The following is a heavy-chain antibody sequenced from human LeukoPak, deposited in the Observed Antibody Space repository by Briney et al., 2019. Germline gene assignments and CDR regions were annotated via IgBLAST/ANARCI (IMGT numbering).Heavy chain of an antibody. CDR1: GFTFSDFP. CDR2: ISGSGGDT. Sequence: PGGSLRLSCAASGFTFSDFPMIWVRQGPGKGLEGVSSISGSGGDTYYADSVKGRFTISRDNSKNTLSLQMNSLRADDTAVCYCAKVLSSTPSYWYGMDVWGQGTAVSVSS. D-gene: IGHD2-15*01. J-gene: IGHJ6*02. V-gene: IGHV3-23*01. CDR3: AKVLSSTPSYWYGMDV.